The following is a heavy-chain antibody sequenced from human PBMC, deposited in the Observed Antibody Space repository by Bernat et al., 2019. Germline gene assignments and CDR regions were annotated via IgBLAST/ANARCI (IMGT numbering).Heavy chain of an antibody. Sequence: QVQLQQWGAGLLKPSETLSLTCAVYGGSFSGYYWSWIRQPPGKGLEWIGEINHSGSVKYNPSLKSRVTISVDTSKNQFSLKVSSVTAADTAVYYCARGATGGTKLEYWGRGTLVTVSS. V-gene: IGHV4-34*01. CDR1: GGSFSGYY. D-gene: IGHD6-13*01. CDR3: ARGATGGTKLEY. J-gene: IGHJ4*02. CDR2: INHSGSV.